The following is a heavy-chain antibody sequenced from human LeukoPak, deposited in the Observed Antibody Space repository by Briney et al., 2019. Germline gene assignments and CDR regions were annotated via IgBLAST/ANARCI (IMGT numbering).Heavy chain of an antibody. CDR1: GFTFSTYG. V-gene: IGHV3-30*02. D-gene: IGHD3-9*01. J-gene: IGHJ4*02. Sequence: PGGSLRLSCAASGFTFSTYGMHWVRQAPGKGLEWVAFIRYDGSNKYYADSVKGRFTVSRDNTKNTLYLQMNSLRAEDTAVYYCSKMGEGDYDNLTDYWGQGTLVTVSS. CDR2: IRYDGSNK. CDR3: SKMGEGDYDNLTDY.